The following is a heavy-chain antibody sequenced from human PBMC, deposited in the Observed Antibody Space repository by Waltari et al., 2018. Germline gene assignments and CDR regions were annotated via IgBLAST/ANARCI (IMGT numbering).Heavy chain of an antibody. D-gene: IGHD6-13*01. CDR3: ARGIADD. J-gene: IGHJ4*02. CDR1: RFTFSSSG. CDR2: IWYDGINK. V-gene: IGHV3-33*01. Sequence: VQLVESGGGVVQPGRSLRLSCTASRFTFSSSGMLWVRQAPGKGMEWVARIWYDGINKNYADSVRGRFTIARDNSKNTLYLQMNSLRVEDTAVYYCARGIADDWGQGTLVTVSS.